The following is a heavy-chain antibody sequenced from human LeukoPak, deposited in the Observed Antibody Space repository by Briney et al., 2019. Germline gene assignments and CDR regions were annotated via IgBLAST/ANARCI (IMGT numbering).Heavy chain of an antibody. D-gene: IGHD6-13*01. CDR2: INSDGSST. Sequence: GGSLRLSCAASGFTFSSYWMHWVRQAPGKGLVWVSRINSDGSSTSYADSVKGRFTISRDNAKNTLYLQRNSLRAEDTAVYYCARSGPGYSSRGDAFDIWGQGTMVTVSS. CDR3: ARSGPGYSSRGDAFDI. V-gene: IGHV3-74*01. J-gene: IGHJ3*02. CDR1: GFTFSSYW.